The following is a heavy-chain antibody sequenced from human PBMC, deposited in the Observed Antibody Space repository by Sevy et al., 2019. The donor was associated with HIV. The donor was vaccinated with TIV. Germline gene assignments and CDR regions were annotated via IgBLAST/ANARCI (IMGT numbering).Heavy chain of an antibody. V-gene: IGHV4-39*01. D-gene: IGHD2-2*01. CDR3: ARQREDIIVIPAAFYGMDV. Sequence: SETLSLTCTVSGASIRSSGYYWGWIRQPPGKGLEWIGSIFYSGSPNYNPSLKSRVTISVDTSKNQFSLKLSSVTAADTAVYYCARQREDIIVIPAAFYGMDVWGQGTTVTVSS. CDR2: IFYSGSP. J-gene: IGHJ6*02. CDR1: GASIRSSGYY.